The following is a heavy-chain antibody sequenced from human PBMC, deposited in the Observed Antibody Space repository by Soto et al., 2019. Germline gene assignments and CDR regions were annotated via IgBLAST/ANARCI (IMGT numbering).Heavy chain of an antibody. Sequence: QVQLQESGPGLVKASETLSLTCTVSSGPFSTYYWSWIWQPAGRGLEWIGRIFSSGSTLYNPSLKSRVTMSVDTSKNQISLRLSSVTVADTAVYYCAGGPAADYFDSWGQGILVTVSS. CDR3: AGGPAADYFDS. D-gene: IGHD6-13*01. CDR1: SGPFSTYY. V-gene: IGHV4-4*07. J-gene: IGHJ4*02. CDR2: IFSSGST.